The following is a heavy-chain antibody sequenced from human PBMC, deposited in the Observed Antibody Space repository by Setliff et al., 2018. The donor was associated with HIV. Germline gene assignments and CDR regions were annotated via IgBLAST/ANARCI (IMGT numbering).Heavy chain of an antibody. J-gene: IGHJ5*02. CDR3: ARYRYYYDSSGYGRWFDP. D-gene: IGHD3-22*01. CDR1: GDSISSSSYY. Sequence: SETLSLTCTVSGDSISSSSYYWGWIRQPPGKGLEWIGNIYYSGSTYYNPSLKSRVTISVDTSENQFSLRLNSVTAADTAVYYCARYRYYYDSSGYGRWFDPWGQGTLVTVSS. V-gene: IGHV4-39*01. CDR2: IYYSGST.